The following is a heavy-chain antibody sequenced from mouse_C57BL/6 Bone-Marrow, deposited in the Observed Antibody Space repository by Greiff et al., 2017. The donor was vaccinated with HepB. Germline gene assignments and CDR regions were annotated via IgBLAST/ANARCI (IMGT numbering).Heavy chain of an antibody. V-gene: IGHV1-50*01. CDR2: IDPSDSYT. D-gene: IGHD1-1*01. J-gene: IGHJ2*01. CDR1: GYTFTSYW. CDR3: ARPSSLFDY. Sequence: QVQLQQPGAELVKPGASVKLSCKASGYTFTSYWMQWVKQRPGQGLEWIGEIDPSDSYTNYNQKFKGKATLTVDTSSSTAYMQLSSLTSEDSAVYCCARPSSLFDYWGQGTTLTVSS.